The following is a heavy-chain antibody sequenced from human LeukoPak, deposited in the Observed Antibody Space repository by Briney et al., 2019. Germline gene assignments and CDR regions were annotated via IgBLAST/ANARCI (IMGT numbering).Heavy chain of an antibody. CDR3: AAGDNDSWSGYYGAPDF. J-gene: IGHJ4*02. Sequence: GASVKVSCKGSGSIFSKSAIQWVRQARGQRLEVIGWIVVGSGSINYAQKLQERITITRDMSTSTAYMEQSSLTSDDTAVYFCAAGDNDSWSGYYGAPDFWGQGTLVTVSS. CDR2: IVVGSGSI. D-gene: IGHD3-3*01. CDR1: GSIFSKSA. V-gene: IGHV1-58*02.